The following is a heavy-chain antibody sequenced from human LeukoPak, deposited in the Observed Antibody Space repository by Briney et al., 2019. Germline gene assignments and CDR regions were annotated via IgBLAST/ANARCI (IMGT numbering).Heavy chain of an antibody. J-gene: IGHJ3*02. CDR1: GFTFSSYS. D-gene: IGHD2/OR15-2a*01. CDR2: ISSSSSYI. Sequence: GGSLSLSCAASGFTFSSYSMNWVRQAPGKGLEWVSSISSSSSYIYYADSVKGRFTISRDNAKNSLYLQMNSLRAEDTAVYYCARAANSNAFDIWGQGTMVTVSS. V-gene: IGHV3-21*01. CDR3: ARAANSNAFDI.